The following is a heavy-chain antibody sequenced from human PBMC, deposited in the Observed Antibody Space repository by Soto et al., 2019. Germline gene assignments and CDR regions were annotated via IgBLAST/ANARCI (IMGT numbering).Heavy chain of an antibody. D-gene: IGHD3-22*01. CDR1: GFPFTKAW. CDR3: TTDGFTGIVGI. CDR2: IRSKTSSETR. J-gene: IGHJ3*02. V-gene: IGHV3-15*01. Sequence: EVQLVESGGSLVTSGGSLRLSCAASGFPFTKAWMTWVRQAPGKGLEWVGRIRSKTSSETREYAAPVKGRFTISRDDSKNMLYLEMNSLKIEDTGVYYCTTDGFTGIVGIWGQGTMVTVSS.